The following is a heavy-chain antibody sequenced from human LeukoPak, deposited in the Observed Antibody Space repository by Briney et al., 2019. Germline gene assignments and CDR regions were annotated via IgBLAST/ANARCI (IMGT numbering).Heavy chain of an antibody. J-gene: IGHJ4*02. CDR1: GFTFSSYW. CDR2: IKEDGSEK. V-gene: IGHV3-7*01. Sequence: GGSLGLSCAASGFTFSSYWMTWVRQAPERGLEWVANIKEDGSEKYYVDSVKGRLTISRDNAKNSLYLKMNSLRAEDTAVYYCARERYSYGLLMIDYWGQGTLVTVSS. D-gene: IGHD5-18*01. CDR3: ARERYSYGLLMIDY.